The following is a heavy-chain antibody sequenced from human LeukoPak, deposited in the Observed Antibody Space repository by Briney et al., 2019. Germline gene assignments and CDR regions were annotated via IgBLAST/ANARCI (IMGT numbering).Heavy chain of an antibody. CDR2: IYYSGST. D-gene: IGHD5-12*01. CDR3: ARDAYSGYDYLPDS. CDR1: GGSISSSSYY. Sequence: PSETLSLTCTVSGGSISSSSYYWGWIRQPPGKGLEWIGSIYYSGSTYYNPSLKSRVTISLHTSKNQFSLRLSSVTAADTAVYYCARDAYSGYDYLPDSWGQGTLVTVPS. J-gene: IGHJ4*02. V-gene: IGHV4-39*07.